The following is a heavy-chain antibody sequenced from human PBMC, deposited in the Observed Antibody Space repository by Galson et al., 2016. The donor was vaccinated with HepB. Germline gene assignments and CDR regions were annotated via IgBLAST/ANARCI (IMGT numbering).Heavy chain of an antibody. CDR2: ISGSGDET. Sequence: SLRLSCAASGFTFSSYAMTWVRQAPGKGLDWVSTISGSGDETNYADSVKGRFTFSRDNSKNTLYLQMTSLRAEDTAVYYCASGIAVTTSNSFWYFDLRGRGTLVTVSS. CDR3: ASGIAVTTSNSFWYFDL. J-gene: IGHJ2*01. D-gene: IGHD3-10*01. V-gene: IGHV3-23*01. CDR1: GFTFSSYA.